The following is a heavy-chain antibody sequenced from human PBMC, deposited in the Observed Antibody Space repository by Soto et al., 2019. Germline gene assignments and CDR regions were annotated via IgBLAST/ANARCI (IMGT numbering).Heavy chain of an antibody. CDR2: ISYDGSNK. V-gene: IGHV3-30*03. CDR1: GFTFSSYG. D-gene: IGHD2-21*02. J-gene: IGHJ6*02. Sequence: QVQLVESGGGVVQPGRSLRLSCAASGFTFSSYGMHRVRQAPGKGLEWVAVISYDGSNKYYADSVKGRFTISRDNSKNTLYLQMNSLRAEDTAVYYCATPGPMVGGNSGGSIPYYYYGMDVWGQGTTVTVSS. CDR3: ATPGPMVGGNSGGSIPYYYYGMDV.